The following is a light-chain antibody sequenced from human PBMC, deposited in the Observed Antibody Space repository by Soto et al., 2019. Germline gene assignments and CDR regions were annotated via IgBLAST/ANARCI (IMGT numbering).Light chain of an antibody. CDR3: SSYTSSSTFYV. CDR1: SSDVGGYNY. V-gene: IGLV2-14*01. Sequence: QSALAQPASVSGSPGQSITISCTGTSSDVGGYNYVSWYQQHPGKAPKLMIYEVNNRPSGVSNRFSGSKSGNTASLTISGLQAEDEADYYCSSYTSSSTFYVFGTGTKVTAL. J-gene: IGLJ1*01. CDR2: EVN.